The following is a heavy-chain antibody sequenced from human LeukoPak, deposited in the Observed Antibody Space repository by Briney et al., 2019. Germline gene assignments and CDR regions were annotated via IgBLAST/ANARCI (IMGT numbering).Heavy chain of an antibody. J-gene: IGHJ4*02. CDR3: ARGYYYGSGTYEFGFDY. CDR1: GYTFTSYA. Sequence: ASVKVSCKASGYTFTSYAMHWVRQAPGQRLEWMGWINAGNGNTKYSQEFQGRVTITRDTSASTAYMELSSLRSEDTAVYYCARGYYYGSGTYEFGFDYWGQGTLVTVSS. V-gene: IGHV1-3*01. CDR2: INAGNGNT. D-gene: IGHD3-10*01.